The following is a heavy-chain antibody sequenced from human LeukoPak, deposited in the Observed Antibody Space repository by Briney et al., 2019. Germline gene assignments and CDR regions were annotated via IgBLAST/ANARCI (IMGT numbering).Heavy chain of an antibody. J-gene: IGHJ5*02. CDR2: IYYSGST. Sequence: SETLSLTCNVSAVSISNYYWTWIRQPPGEGLEWIGYIYYSGSTNYNPSLKSRVTISIDTSKNRFSLKLSSVTAADTAVYYCARETLEGKFDPWGQGILVTVSS. CDR3: ARETLEGKFDP. D-gene: IGHD1-1*01. V-gene: IGHV4-59*01. CDR1: AVSISNYY.